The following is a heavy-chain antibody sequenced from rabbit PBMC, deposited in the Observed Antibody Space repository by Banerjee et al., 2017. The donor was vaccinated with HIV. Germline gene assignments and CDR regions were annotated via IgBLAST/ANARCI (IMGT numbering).Heavy chain of an antibody. CDR1: GFSFSSSGW. Sequence: QEQLEESGGDLVKPEGSLTLTCTASGFSFSSSGWICWVRQAPGKGLEWIACINTISGDTVYATWAKGRFTISKASWTTVTLQMTSLTAADTASYFCARNLGGNSAWYFNLWGQGTLVTV. CDR2: INTISGDT. J-gene: IGHJ4*01. V-gene: IGHV1S45*01. CDR3: ARNLGGNSAWYFNL. D-gene: IGHD7-1*01.